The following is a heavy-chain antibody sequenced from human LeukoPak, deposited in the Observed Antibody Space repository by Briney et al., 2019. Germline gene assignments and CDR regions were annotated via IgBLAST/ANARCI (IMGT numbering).Heavy chain of an antibody. CDR1: GFTFSSYW. V-gene: IGHV3-7*01. Sequence: GGSLRLSCAASGFTFSSYWMSWVRQAPGKGLEWVANIKQDGSEKYYVDSVKGRFTISRDNAKNSLYLQMNSLRAEDTAVYYCARDLYHSNRYFDWLFQGSDYWGQGTLVTVSS. J-gene: IGHJ4*02. CDR2: IKQDGSEK. D-gene: IGHD3-9*01. CDR3: ARDLYHSNRYFDWLFQGSDY.